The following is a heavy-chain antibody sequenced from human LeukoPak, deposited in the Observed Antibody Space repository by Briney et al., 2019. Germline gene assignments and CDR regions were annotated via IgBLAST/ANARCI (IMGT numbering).Heavy chain of an antibody. J-gene: IGHJ4*02. Sequence: GESLKISCKGSGYNFSNYWIGWVRHLPGRGLEWMGTIFPDDSDTRYSPSFRGQVTMSADRSINTAYLHWRSLKASDTAMYYCARGSSSWYSYDYWGQGTLVTVSS. CDR2: IFPDDSDT. V-gene: IGHV5-51*01. D-gene: IGHD6-13*01. CDR3: ARGSSSWYSYDY. CDR1: GYNFSNYW.